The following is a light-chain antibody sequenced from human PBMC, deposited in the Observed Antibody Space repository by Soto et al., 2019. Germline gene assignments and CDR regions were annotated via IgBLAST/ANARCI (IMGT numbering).Light chain of an antibody. Sequence: IQFTQSPSSLSASVGDRVTITCRASQDISSLLAWYQQKPGKAPKLMIYAASTLQNGVPSRFSGSESGTDFTLTFCSLQPEDFANYYCQQYSSYYPITFGQGTRLEI. CDR2: AAS. CDR3: QQYSSYYPIT. V-gene: IGKV1-9*01. CDR1: QDISSL. J-gene: IGKJ5*01.